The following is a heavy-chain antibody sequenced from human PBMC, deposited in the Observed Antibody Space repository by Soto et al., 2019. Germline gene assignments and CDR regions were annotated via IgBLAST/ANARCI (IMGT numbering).Heavy chain of an antibody. CDR2: VYNSGST. D-gene: IGHD6-13*01. CDR3: ARYRREAVAGYTLDN. J-gene: IGHJ4*02. V-gene: IGHV4-59*01. Sequence: TSETLSLTCTVSGGSISSNYWTWIRQPPGKGLEWIGYVYNSGSTNYNHSLKSRVTISEDTSKSQFSLKVNSMTAADTAVYYCARYRREAVAGYTLDNWGQGILVTVSS. CDR1: GGSISSNY.